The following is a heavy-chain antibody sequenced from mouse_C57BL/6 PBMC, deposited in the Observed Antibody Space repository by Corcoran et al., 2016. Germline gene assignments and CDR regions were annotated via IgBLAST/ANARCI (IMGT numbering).Heavy chain of an antibody. CDR3: ARLGGNYVGY. Sequence: QIQLVQSGPELKKPGETVKISCKASGYTFTTYGMSWVKQAPGKGLKWMGWINTYSGVPTYADDFKGRFAFSLETSASTAYLQINNLKNEDTATYFCARLGGNYVGYWGQGTTLTVSS. CDR2: INTYSGVP. CDR1: GYTFTTYG. D-gene: IGHD1-1*02. J-gene: IGHJ2*01. V-gene: IGHV9-3*01.